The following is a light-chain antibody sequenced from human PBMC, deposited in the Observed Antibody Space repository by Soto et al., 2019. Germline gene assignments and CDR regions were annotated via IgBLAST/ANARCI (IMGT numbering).Light chain of an antibody. CDR1: SSDVGGYNY. J-gene: IGLJ1*01. CDR3: SSYTSSSLIV. V-gene: IGLV2-14*01. Sequence: QSVLTQPASVSGSPGQSITISCTGTSSDVGGYNYVSWYQQHPGKAPKLMIYEVSNRPSGVSNRFSGSNSGNTASLTISGLQAEDEADYYCSSYTSSSLIVFGTGTKVTVL. CDR2: EVS.